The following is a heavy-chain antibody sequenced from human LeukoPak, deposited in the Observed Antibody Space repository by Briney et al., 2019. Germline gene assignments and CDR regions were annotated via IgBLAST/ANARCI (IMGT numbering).Heavy chain of an antibody. Sequence: GASVKVSCKASGGTFSSYAISWVRQAPGQGLEWMGRIIPILGIANYAQKFQGRVTITADKSTSTAYMELSSLRSEDTAVYYCARPPAEFLEWLLPPYYFDYWGQGTLVTVSS. CDR3: ARPPAEFLEWLLPPYYFDY. CDR2: IIPILGIA. D-gene: IGHD3-3*01. J-gene: IGHJ4*02. CDR1: GGTFSSYA. V-gene: IGHV1-69*04.